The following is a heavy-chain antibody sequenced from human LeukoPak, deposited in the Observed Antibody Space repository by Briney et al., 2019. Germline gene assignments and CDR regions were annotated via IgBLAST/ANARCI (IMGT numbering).Heavy chain of an antibody. D-gene: IGHD1-26*01. CDR2: ISGSGGST. Sequence: PGGSLRLSCAASGFTFSSYGMSWVRQAPGKGLEWVSAISGSGGSTYYADSVKGRFTISRDNSKNTLYLQMNSLRAEDTAVYYCAKRRSGSYYDYYFDYWGQGTLVTVSS. CDR1: GFTFSSYG. CDR3: AKRRSGSYYDYYFDY. V-gene: IGHV3-23*01. J-gene: IGHJ4*02.